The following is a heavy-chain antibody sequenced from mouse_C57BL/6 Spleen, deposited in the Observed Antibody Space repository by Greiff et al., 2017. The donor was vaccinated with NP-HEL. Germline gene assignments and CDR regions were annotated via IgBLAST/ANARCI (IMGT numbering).Heavy chain of an antibody. V-gene: IGHV7-3*01. J-gene: IGHJ2*01. D-gene: IGHD2-10*02. CDR1: GFTFTDYY. CDR3: ARSSSLRGYYFDY. CDR2: IRNKANGYTT. Sequence: DVHLVESGGGLVQPGGSLSLSCAASGFTFTDYYMSWVRQPPGKALEWLGFIRNKANGYTTEYSASVKGRFTISRDNSQSILYLQLNALRAEDSATYYCARSSSLRGYYFDYWGQGTTLTVSS.